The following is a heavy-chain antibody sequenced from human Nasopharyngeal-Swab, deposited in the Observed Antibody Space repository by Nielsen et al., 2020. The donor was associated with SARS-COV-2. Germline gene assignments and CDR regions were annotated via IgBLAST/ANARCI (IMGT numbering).Heavy chain of an antibody. Sequence: WIRQPPGKGLEWIGYIYYSGSTYYNPSLKSRVTISVDTSKNQFSLKLSSVTAADTAVYYCARAGGYCSGGSRRRHYYFDYWGQGTLVTVSS. CDR2: IYYSGST. J-gene: IGHJ4*02. V-gene: IGHV4-31*02. CDR3: ARAGGYCSGGSRRRHYYFDY. D-gene: IGHD2-15*01.